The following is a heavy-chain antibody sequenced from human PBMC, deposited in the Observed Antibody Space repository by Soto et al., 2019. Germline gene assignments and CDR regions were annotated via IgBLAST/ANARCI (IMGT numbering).Heavy chain of an antibody. J-gene: IGHJ4*02. CDR2: ISNSGST. V-gene: IGHV4-30-4*01. Sequence: SETLSLTCTVSGGSVTSDEDYWTWIRQSPGKGLEWIGYISNSGSTGYNPSLKTRLSMSVDRSKNQFTLRLTSVTAADTAAYFCATESGSTYGYFDHWGQGTQVTV. D-gene: IGHD5-18*01. CDR1: GGSVTSDEDY. CDR3: ATESGSTYGYFDH.